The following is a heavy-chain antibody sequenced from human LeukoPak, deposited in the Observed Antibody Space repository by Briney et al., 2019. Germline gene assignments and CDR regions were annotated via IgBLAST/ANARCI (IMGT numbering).Heavy chain of an antibody. CDR2: INHSGST. CDR3: ARGWSYSAFDY. D-gene: IGHD3-10*01. Sequence: SQTLSLTCAVSGGSISSGGYSWSWIRQPPGKGLEWIGEINHSGSTNYNPSLKSRVTISVDTSKNQFSLKLSSVTAAGTAVYYCARGWSYSAFDYWGQGTLVTVSS. J-gene: IGHJ4*02. CDR1: GGSISSGGYS. V-gene: IGHV4-30-2*01.